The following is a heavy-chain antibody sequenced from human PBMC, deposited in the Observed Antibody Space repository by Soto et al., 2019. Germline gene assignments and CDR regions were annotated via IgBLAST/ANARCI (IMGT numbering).Heavy chain of an antibody. CDR1: GFTFSSYS. J-gene: IGHJ4*02. Sequence: GGSLRLSCAASGFTFSSYSMNWVRQAPGKGLEWVSSISSSSSYIYYADSVKGRFTISRDNAKNSLYLQMNSLRAEDTAVYYCARDPSRLGPNFDYWGQGTLVTASP. CDR3: ARDPSRLGPNFDY. V-gene: IGHV3-21*01. CDR2: ISSSSSYI.